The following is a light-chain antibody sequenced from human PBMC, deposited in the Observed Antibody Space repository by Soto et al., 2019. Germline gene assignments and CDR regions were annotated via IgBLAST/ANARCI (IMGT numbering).Light chain of an antibody. V-gene: IGKV3-11*01. Sequence: EIVLTQSPPTLSSFPGDRVTLSCRASQYINTRLAWYQHRPGQAPRLLIYQTSLRAAGIPARFSGSGSGTDFTLTISCLEPEDFAVYYCQQRSNWPWTFGQGTKVDIK. CDR3: QQRSNWPWT. CDR1: QYINTR. CDR2: QTS. J-gene: IGKJ1*01.